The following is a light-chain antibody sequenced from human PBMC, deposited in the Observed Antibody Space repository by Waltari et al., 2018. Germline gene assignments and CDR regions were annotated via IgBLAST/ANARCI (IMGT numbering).Light chain of an antibody. J-gene: IGLJ2*01. V-gene: IGLV2-14*03. CDR2: AVS. Sequence: QTALTQPASVSGSPGQSITISCTGTSNDVGGYNYVSWYQQHPGTAPKLMIYAVSNRPSGISNRFSGSKSGNTASLTVSGLQAEDEADYYCTSYTTTGTLVFGGGTKLTVL. CDR1: SNDVGGYNY. CDR3: TSYTTTGTLV.